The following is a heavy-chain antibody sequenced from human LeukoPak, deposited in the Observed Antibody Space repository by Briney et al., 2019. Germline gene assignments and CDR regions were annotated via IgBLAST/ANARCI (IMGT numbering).Heavy chain of an antibody. CDR3: ARGSMIVVVKYFDY. J-gene: IGHJ4*02. D-gene: IGHD3-22*01. V-gene: IGHV1-2*02. CDR2: INPNSGGT. Sequence: GASVKVSCKASGYTFTGYYMHWVRQAPGQGLDWMGWINPNSGGTNYAQKFQGRVTMTRDTSISTAYMELSRLRSDDTAVYYCARGSMIVVVKYFDYWGQGTLVTVSS. CDR1: GYTFTGYY.